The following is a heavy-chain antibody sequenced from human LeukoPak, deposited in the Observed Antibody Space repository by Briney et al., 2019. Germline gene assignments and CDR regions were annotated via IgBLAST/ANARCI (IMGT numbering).Heavy chain of an antibody. D-gene: IGHD3-10*01. Sequence: SVKVSCKASGYTFTSYGISWVRQAPGQGLEWMGWISAYNGNTNYAQKLQGRVTMTTDTSTSTAYMELRSLRSDDTAVYYCAREAMVRGVIPYFDYWGQGTLVTVSS. J-gene: IGHJ4*02. CDR1: GYTFTSYG. V-gene: IGHV1-18*01. CDR2: ISAYNGNT. CDR3: AREAMVRGVIPYFDY.